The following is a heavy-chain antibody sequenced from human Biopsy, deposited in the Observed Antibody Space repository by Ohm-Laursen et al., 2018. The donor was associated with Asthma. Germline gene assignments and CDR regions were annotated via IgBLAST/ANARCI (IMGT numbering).Heavy chain of an antibody. J-gene: IGHJ4*01. CDR1: GYTFNSVA. CDR2: INTNSGTP. CDR3: TRAGSTFVADY. Sequence: SSVKVSCNASGYTFNSVAVMWVRQAPGQGPEWMGWINTNSGTPTYVQGFSGRFVFSLDPSVTTAYLQIDSLRSEDTGVYYCTRAGSTFVADYWGQGTLVTVSS. D-gene: IGHD5-12*01. V-gene: IGHV7-4-1*01.